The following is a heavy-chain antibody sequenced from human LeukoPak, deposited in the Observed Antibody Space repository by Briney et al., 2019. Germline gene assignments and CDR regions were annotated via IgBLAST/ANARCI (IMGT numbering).Heavy chain of an antibody. CDR1: GFTFSNYD. Sequence: PGGSLRLSCAASGFTFSNYDMNWVRQAPGKGLEWVSIISGSGGSTYYADSVKGRFTISRDNSKNTLYLQMNSLRAEDTAVYCCAKAFSESPFDYWGQGTLVTVSS. J-gene: IGHJ4*02. CDR2: ISGSGGST. CDR3: AKAFSESPFDY. V-gene: IGHV3-23*01.